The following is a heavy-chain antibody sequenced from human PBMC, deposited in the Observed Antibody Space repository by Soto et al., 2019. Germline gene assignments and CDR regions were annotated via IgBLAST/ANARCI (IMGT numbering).Heavy chain of an antibody. Sequence: GGSVKVSCKASGYTFTSYDINWVRQATGQGLEWMGWMNPNSGNTGYAQKFQGRVTMTRNTSISTAYMELSSLRSEDTAVYYCATTAYDFWSGDSSTFDYWGQGTLVTVSS. V-gene: IGHV1-8*01. CDR2: MNPNSGNT. D-gene: IGHD3-3*01. CDR3: ATTAYDFWSGDSSTFDY. J-gene: IGHJ4*02. CDR1: GYTFTSYD.